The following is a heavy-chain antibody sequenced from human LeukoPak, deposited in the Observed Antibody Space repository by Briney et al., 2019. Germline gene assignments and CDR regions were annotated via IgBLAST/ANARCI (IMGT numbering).Heavy chain of an antibody. CDR3: ARPYGGYVDYYFDY. CDR2: ISYDGSNK. Sequence: GGSLRLSCEASGFIFTNYFMSWVRQAPGKGLEWVAVISYDGSNKYYADSVKGRFTISRDNSKNTLYLQMNSLRTEDTAVYYCARPYGGYVDYYFDYWGQGTLVTVSS. J-gene: IGHJ4*02. CDR1: GFIFTNYF. V-gene: IGHV3-30-3*01. D-gene: IGHD5-12*01.